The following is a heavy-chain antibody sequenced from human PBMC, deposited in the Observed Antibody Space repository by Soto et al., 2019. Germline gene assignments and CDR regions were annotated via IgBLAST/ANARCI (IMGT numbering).Heavy chain of an antibody. Sequence: XGSLRLSCAASGFTFSSYSMNWVRQAPGKGLEWVSSISSSSSYIYYADSVKGRFTISRDNAKNSLYLQMNSLRAEDTAVYYCARVEGASSSHYGMDVWGQGTTVTVSS. CDR2: ISSSSSYI. V-gene: IGHV3-21*01. J-gene: IGHJ6*02. CDR3: ARVEGASSSHYGMDV. D-gene: IGHD6-6*01. CDR1: GFTFSSYS.